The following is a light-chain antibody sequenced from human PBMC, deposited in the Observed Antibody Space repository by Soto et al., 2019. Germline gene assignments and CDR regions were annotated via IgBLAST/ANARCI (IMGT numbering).Light chain of an antibody. CDR3: CSYAGSSSFV. J-gene: IGLJ1*01. CDR2: TVT. V-gene: IGLV2-11*01. Sequence: QSVLTQPRSVSGSPGQSVTISCTGTSSDVGGYNYVSWYQQHPGKAPKLMIYTVTKRPSGVPDRFSGSKSDNTASLTISGLQADDEADYYCCSYAGSSSFVFGTGTKVPV. CDR1: SSDVGGYNY.